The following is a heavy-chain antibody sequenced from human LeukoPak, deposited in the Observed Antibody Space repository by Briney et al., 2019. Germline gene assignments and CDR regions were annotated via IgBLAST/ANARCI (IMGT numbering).Heavy chain of an antibody. J-gene: IGHJ4*02. CDR2: IYYTGST. V-gene: IGHV4-39*01. Sequence: PSETLSLTCSVSGASVSGSAYYWGWIRQPPGKGLEWIGHIYYTGSTYYNASLKSRVTISIDTSKNQFSLKLNSVTAADTAVYYCAKSGGYGLIDYWGQGTLVTVSS. D-gene: IGHD1-26*01. CDR1: GASVSGSAYY. CDR3: AKSGGYGLIDY.